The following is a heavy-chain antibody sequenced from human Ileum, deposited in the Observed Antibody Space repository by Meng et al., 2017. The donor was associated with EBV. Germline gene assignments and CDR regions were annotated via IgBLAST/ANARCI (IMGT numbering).Heavy chain of an antibody. CDR1: GGSISSNSW. CDR2: IYHSGDS. CDR3: ARDPIPVPGRNFDY. Sequence: QVQLQESGPGLVKPSQPLSLTCTVSGGSISSNSWWNWVRQPPGKGLEWIGDIYHSGDSNYNPSLKSRVTISLDNSNNQFSLTLSSVTAADTAVYYCARDPIPVPGRNFDYWGQGTLVTVSS. J-gene: IGHJ4*02. D-gene: IGHD6-19*01. V-gene: IGHV4-4*02.